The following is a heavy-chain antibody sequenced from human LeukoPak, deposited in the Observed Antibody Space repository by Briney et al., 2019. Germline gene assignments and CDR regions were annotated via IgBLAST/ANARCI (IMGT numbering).Heavy chain of an antibody. Sequence: GASVKVSCKASGYTLTGYYIHWMRQAPGQGLEWVGRIKPSSGDTNYAQKYHGRVTLTRDLSRSTAYMDLSRLTPDDTAVYYCAKGGDRRWVAVFHHWGQGSLVTVSS. CDR1: GYTLTGYY. D-gene: IGHD3-10*01. J-gene: IGHJ4*02. CDR2: IKPSSGDT. CDR3: AKGGDRRWVAVFHH. V-gene: IGHV1-2*06.